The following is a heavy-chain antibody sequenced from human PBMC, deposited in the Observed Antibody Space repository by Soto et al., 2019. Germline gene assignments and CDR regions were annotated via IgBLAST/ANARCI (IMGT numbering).Heavy chain of an antibody. Sequence: GASVKVSCKASGGTFSSYAISWVRQAPGQGLEWMGGIIPIFGTANYAQKFQGRVTITADESTSTAYMELSSLRSEDTAVYYCARDFGDNWNYAARVYYYYYGMDVWGQGTTVTVSS. J-gene: IGHJ6*02. D-gene: IGHD1-7*01. CDR3: ARDFGDNWNYAARVYYYYYGMDV. CDR1: GGTFSSYA. CDR2: IIPIFGTA. V-gene: IGHV1-69*13.